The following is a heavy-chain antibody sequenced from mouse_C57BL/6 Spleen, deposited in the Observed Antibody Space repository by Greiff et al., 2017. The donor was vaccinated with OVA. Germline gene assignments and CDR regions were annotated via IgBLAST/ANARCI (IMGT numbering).Heavy chain of an antibody. J-gene: IGHJ2*01. CDR1: GYSITSGYY. Sequence: DVKLQESGPGLVKPSQSLSLTCSVTGYSITSGYYWNWIRQFPGNKLEWMGYISYDGSNNYNPSLKNRISITRDTSKNQFFLKLNSVTTEDTATYYCARVHYYGDYFDYWGQGTTLTVSS. V-gene: IGHV3-6*01. D-gene: IGHD1-1*01. CDR2: ISYDGSN. CDR3: ARVHYYGDYFDY.